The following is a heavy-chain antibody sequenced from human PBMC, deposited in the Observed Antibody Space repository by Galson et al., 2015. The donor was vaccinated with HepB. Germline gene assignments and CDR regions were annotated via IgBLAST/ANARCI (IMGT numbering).Heavy chain of an antibody. CDR2: ISDSGGST. CDR3: AKATPGEFFN. V-gene: IGHV3-23*01. D-gene: IGHD3-10*01. CDR1: GFTFSSSA. Sequence: SLRLSCAASGFTFSSSAMTWVRQAPGKGLEWVSHISDSGGSTYHADSVKGRFTISRDNSKNTLYLQMDSLRAGDTAVYYCAKATPGEFFNWGQGTLVTVSS. J-gene: IGHJ4*02.